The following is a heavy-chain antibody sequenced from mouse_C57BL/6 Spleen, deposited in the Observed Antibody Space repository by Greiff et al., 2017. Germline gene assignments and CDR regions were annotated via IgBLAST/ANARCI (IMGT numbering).Heavy chain of an antibody. CDR3: VRETLRGAWFAY. V-gene: IGHV10-3*01. CDR1: GFTFNTYA. Sequence: EVQLVESGGGLVQPKGSLKLSCAASGFTFNTYAMHWVRQAPGKGLEWVARIRSKSSSYATYYADSVKDRFTISRDDSQSMLYLQMNNLKTEDTAMYYCVRETLRGAWFAYWGQGTLVTVSA. CDR2: IRSKSSSYAT. J-gene: IGHJ3*01.